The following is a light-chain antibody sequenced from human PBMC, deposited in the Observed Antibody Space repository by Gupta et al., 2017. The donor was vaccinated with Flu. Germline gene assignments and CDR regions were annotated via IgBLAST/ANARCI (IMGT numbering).Light chain of an antibody. CDR3: SSYTNSSTLV. CDR2: EAR. Sequence: HSPLTQPASVSGSSGLSVTISCTGTSTDVGRDNYVSWYQQHPGKAHKLIIYEARSRPSGISNRFSGSKSGNTASLTISGLQAEDEADYDCSSYTNSSTLVFGGGTKLTVL. J-gene: IGLJ2*01. V-gene: IGLV2-14*01. CDR1: STDVGRDNY.